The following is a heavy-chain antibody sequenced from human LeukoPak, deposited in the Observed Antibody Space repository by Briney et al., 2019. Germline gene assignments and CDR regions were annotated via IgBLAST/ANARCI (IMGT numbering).Heavy chain of an antibody. Sequence: SETLSLTCAVYGGSFSGYYWSWIRQPPGKGLEWIGEINHSGSTNYNPSLKSRVAISADTSKNQFSLKLSSVTAADTAVYYCARGATYSGSYNYWGQGTLVTVSS. CDR2: INHSGST. V-gene: IGHV4-34*01. J-gene: IGHJ4*02. D-gene: IGHD1-26*01. CDR3: ARGATYSGSYNY. CDR1: GGSFSGYY.